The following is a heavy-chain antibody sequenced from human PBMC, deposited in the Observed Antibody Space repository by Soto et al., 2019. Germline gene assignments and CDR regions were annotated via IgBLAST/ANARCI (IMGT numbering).Heavy chain of an antibody. CDR1: GFTFSSYA. V-gene: IGHV3-23*01. J-gene: IGHJ4*02. CDR3: ARDRYSYGPLDY. Sequence: GGSLRLPCAASGFTFSSYAMSWVRQAPGKGLEWVSVICGDGGNKYYADSVKGRFTISRDNSKNTLYLQMNSLRAEDTAVYYCARDRYSYGPLDYWGQGTLVTVS. CDR2: ICGDGGNK. D-gene: IGHD5-18*01.